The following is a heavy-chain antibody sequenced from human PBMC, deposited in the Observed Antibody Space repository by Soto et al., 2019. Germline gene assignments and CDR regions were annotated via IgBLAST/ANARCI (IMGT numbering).Heavy chain of an antibody. CDR1: GFTFSSYS. V-gene: IGHV3-21*01. D-gene: IGHD2-15*01. CDR2: ISSSSSYI. CDR3: ARVRCSGGSCYPGRYYMDV. Sequence: EVQLVESGGGLVKPGGSLRLSCAASGFTFSSYSMNWVRQAPGKGLEWVSSISSSSSYIYYADSVKGRFTIPRDNAKNSLYLQMNSLRAEDTAVYYCARVRCSGGSCYPGRYYMDVWGKGTTVTVSS. J-gene: IGHJ6*03.